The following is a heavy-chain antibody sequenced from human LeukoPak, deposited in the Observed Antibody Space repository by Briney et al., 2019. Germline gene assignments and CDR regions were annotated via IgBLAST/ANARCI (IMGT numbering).Heavy chain of an antibody. V-gene: IGHV4-34*01. CDR2: INHSGST. CDR1: GGSFSGYY. J-gene: IGHJ6*03. Sequence: PSETLSLTCAVYGGSFSGYYWSWIRQPPGKGLEWIGEINHSGSTNYNPSLKRRVTISVDTSKKQFSRKRSWGTAADRAVYYCARGRVREREKVGMVRGAGKNYYMDVWGKGTTVTVSS. D-gene: IGHD3-10*01. CDR3: ARGRVREREKVGMVRGAGKNYYMDV.